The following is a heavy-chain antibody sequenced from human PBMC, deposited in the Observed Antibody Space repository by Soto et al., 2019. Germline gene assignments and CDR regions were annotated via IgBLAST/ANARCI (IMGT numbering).Heavy chain of an antibody. CDR3: ARVKLDSSGYYWFWDY. CDR1: GGTFSSYA. D-gene: IGHD3-22*01. CDR2: IIPIFGTA. J-gene: IGHJ4*02. Sequence: SVKVSCKASGGTFSSYAISWVRQAPGQGLEWMGGIIPIFGTANYAQKFQGRVTITADESTSTAYMELSSLRSEDTAVYYCARVKLDSSGYYWFWDYWGQGTLVTVSS. V-gene: IGHV1-69*13.